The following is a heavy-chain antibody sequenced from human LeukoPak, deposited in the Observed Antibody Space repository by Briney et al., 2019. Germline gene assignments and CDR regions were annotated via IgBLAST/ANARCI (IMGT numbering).Heavy chain of an antibody. D-gene: IGHD3-10*01. CDR2: ISSGYSGGST. V-gene: IGHV3-53*01. CDR3: AREENYGPAFDY. J-gene: IGHJ4*02. Sequence: PGGSLRLSCAASGFTVSGNYMSWVRQAPGKWLEWVSFISSGYSGGSTYYADSVKGRFTISKDTSKNTLYLQMSSLRAEDTAVYYCAREENYGPAFDYWGQGTLVTVSS. CDR1: GFTVSGNY.